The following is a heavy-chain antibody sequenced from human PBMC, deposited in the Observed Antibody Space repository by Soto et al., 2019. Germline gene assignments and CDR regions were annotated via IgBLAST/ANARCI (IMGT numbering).Heavy chain of an antibody. CDR2: ISWNSGSI. Sequence: AGGSLRLSCAASGFTFDDYAMHWVRQAPGKGLEWVSGISWNSGSIGYADSVKGRFTISRDNAKNSLYLQMNSLRAEDTALYYCARQGDYYYYMDVWGKGTTVTVSS. J-gene: IGHJ6*03. CDR1: GFTFDDYA. D-gene: IGHD3-10*01. V-gene: IGHV3-9*01. CDR3: ARQGDYYYYMDV.